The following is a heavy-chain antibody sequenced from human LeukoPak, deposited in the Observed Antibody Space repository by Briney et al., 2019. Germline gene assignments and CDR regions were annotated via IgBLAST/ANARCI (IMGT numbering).Heavy chain of an antibody. D-gene: IGHD2-2*01. Sequence: ASVKVSCKASGYTFTSYYMHWVRQAPGQGLEWMGIINPSGGSTSYAQKLQGRVTMTTDTSTSTAYMELRSLRSDDTAVYYCARDLCSSTSCYGAFDIWGQGTMVTVSS. CDR3: ARDLCSSTSCYGAFDI. CDR2: INPSGGST. J-gene: IGHJ3*02. CDR1: GYTFTSYY. V-gene: IGHV1-46*01.